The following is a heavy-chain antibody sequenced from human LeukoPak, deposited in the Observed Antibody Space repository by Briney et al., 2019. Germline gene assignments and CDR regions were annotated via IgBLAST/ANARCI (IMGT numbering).Heavy chain of an antibody. V-gene: IGHV3-21*01. CDR1: GFTINTYT. CDR3: ARTYYDILTGYNPYFDY. J-gene: IGHJ4*02. D-gene: IGHD3-9*01. CDR2: ITASSTAI. Sequence: PGGSLRLSCAASGFTINTYTMNWVRQAPGKGLEWVSSITASSTAIYSADSVKGRFTISRDNAKNFLYLQMNSLRAEDTAVYYCARTYYDILTGYNPYFDYWGQGILVTVSS.